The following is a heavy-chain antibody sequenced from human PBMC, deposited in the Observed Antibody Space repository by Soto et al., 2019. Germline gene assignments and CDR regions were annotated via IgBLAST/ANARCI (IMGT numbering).Heavy chain of an antibody. CDR2: ISGSDGIT. J-gene: IGHJ6*02. CDR1: VFTFSFYA. V-gene: IGHV3-23*01. CDR3: AKDRMKNHYYFYAMDV. Sequence: PGGSLRLSCASSVFTFSFYAMSCVRHAPGKGLEWVSTISGSDGITYYADSVKGRFSISRDNSKNTLYLQMNSLRAEDTAVYYCAKDRMKNHYYFYAMDVWGQGTTVTVSS.